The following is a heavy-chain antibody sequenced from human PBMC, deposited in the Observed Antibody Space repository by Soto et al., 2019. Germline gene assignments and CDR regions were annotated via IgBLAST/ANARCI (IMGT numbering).Heavy chain of an antibody. J-gene: IGHJ6*02. CDR1: GDSISSTSAS. CDR3: ARGSGWFPYGLDV. Sequence: PSQTLSLTCAISGDSISSTSASWNWIRQSPSRGLEWLGRTYYRSKCYNDYAVSVKSRITINPDTSKNQFSLQLNSVTPEDTSVYYCARGSGWFPYGLDVWRQGTTVTVSS. D-gene: IGHD2-15*01. CDR2: TYYRSKCYN. V-gene: IGHV6-1*01.